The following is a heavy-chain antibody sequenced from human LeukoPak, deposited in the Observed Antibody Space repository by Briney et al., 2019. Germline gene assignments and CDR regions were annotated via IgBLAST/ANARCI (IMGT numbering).Heavy chain of an antibody. CDR1: GGSISSSSYY. D-gene: IGHD5-24*01. J-gene: IGHJ4*02. V-gene: IGHV4-61*02. CDR2: IYTSGST. CDR3: AGMATTQDY. Sequence: SETLSLTCIVSGGSISSSSYYWSWIRQPPGKGLEWIGRIYTSGSTNYNPSLKSRVTMSVDTSKNQFSLKLSSVTAADTALYYCAGMATTQDYWGQGTLVTVSS.